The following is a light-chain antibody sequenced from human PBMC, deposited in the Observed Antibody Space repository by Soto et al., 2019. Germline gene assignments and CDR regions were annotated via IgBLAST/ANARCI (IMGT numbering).Light chain of an antibody. CDR2: GAS. Sequence: EIVLTQSPGTLSLSPGERATLSCRASQSVSSSYLAWYQQKPGQAPRLLIYGASSRATGIPDRFSGSGSGTEFTLSINSLQSEDFAVYYCQEYDNWPPEGTFGQGTRLEIK. J-gene: IGKJ5*01. CDR3: QEYDNWPPEGT. CDR1: QSVSSSY. V-gene: IGKV3-20*01.